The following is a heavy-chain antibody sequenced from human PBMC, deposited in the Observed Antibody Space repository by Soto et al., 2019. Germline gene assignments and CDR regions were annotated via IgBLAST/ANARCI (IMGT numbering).Heavy chain of an antibody. CDR1: GGSFSGYY. D-gene: IGHD7-27*01. CDR2: INHSGST. V-gene: IGHV4-34*01. J-gene: IGHJ4*02. CDR3: ARGWGRIFDY. Sequence: QVQLQQWGAGLLKPSETLSLTCAVYGGSFSGYYWNWIRQPPGKGLEWIGEINHSGSTNYNPSLKXRVTISVDTSKNQFALKLSSVTAAGTAVYYCARGWGRIFDYWGQGTLVTVSS.